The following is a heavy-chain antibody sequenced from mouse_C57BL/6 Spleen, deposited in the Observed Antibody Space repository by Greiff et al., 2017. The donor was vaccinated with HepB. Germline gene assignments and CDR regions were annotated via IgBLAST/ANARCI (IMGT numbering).Heavy chain of an antibody. V-gene: IGHV1-52*01. J-gene: IGHJ2*01. CDR1: GYTFTSYW. D-gene: IGHD1-1*01. Sequence: QVQLQQSGAELVRPGSSVKLSCKASGYTFTSYWMHWVKQRPIQGLEWIGNIDPSDSETHYNQKFKDKATLTVDKSSSTAYMQLSSLTSEDSAVYYCARGIYYGSLPFDYWGQGTTLTVSS. CDR2: IDPSDSET. CDR3: ARGIYYGSLPFDY.